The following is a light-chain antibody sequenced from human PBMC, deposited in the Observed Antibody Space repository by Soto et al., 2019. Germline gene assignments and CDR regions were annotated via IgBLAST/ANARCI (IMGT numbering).Light chain of an antibody. CDR1: QTISSW. Sequence: DIQMTQSLPTLSASVGDRVTITCRASQTISSWLAWYQQKPGKAPKLLIYKASTLKSGVPSRFSGSGSGTEFTLTISSLQPDDFATYYCQHYNSYSEAFGQGTKVDI. CDR3: QHYNSYSEA. CDR2: KAS. J-gene: IGKJ1*01. V-gene: IGKV1-5*03.